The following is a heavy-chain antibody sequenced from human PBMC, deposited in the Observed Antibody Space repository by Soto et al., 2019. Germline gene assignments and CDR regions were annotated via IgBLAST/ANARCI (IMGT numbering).Heavy chain of an antibody. CDR1: GFSFSSYD. D-gene: IGHD6-13*01. CDR3: ARGYSSSRDLGY. J-gene: IGHJ4*02. CDR2: IWYDGSNK. V-gene: IGHV3-33*01. Sequence: QVQLVESGGGVVQPGTSLRLSCAASGFSFSSYDIHWVRQAPGKGLEWVAVIWYDGSNKYYADSVKGRFIISRDNSKHTLYLQMNSLRAYDTAVYYCARGYSSSRDLGYWGQGTLVTVSS.